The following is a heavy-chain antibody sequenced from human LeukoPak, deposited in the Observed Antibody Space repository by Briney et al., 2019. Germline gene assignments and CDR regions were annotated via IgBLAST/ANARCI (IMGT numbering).Heavy chain of an antibody. CDR2: IYGGGST. J-gene: IGHJ4*02. V-gene: IGHV3-53*01. Sequence: GGSLGLSCAASGFTVSSNYMGWVRQAPGKGLECVSVIYGGGSTYYAESVRGRFTVSRDTSKNTVYLQMNSLRAEDTAVYYCAKEGGFGGYDILTGYYKIDYWGQGTLVTVSS. CDR3: AKEGGFGGYDILTGYYKIDY. D-gene: IGHD3-9*01. CDR1: GFTVSSNY.